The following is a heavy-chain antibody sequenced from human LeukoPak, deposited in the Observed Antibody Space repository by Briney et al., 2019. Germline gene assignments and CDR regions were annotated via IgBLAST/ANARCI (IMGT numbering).Heavy chain of an antibody. CDR2: VYSSGST. CDR3: ARYSSSVLATGGTSRWFDP. J-gene: IGHJ5*02. V-gene: IGHV4-39*07. D-gene: IGHD6-13*01. CDR1: GGSISSSSYY. Sequence: SETLSLTCTVSGGSISSSSYYWGWIRQPPGKGLEWIGTVYSSGSTNYNPSLKSRVTISVDTSKNQFSLRLSSVTAADTAVYYCARYSSSVLATGGTSRWFDPWGQGTLVTVSS.